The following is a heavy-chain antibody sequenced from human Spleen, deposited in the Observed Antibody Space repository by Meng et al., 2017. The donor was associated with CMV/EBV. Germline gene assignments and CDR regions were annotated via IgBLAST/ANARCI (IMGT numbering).Heavy chain of an antibody. CDR3: ARVGSSSWYSPNWFDP. V-gene: IGHV1-18*01. D-gene: IGHD6-13*01. CDR1: GYTFTSYG. J-gene: IGHJ5*02. Sequence: ASVKVSCKASGYTFTSYGISWVRQAPGQGLEWMGWISAYNGNTNYAQKLQGRVTMTTDTSTSTAYMERRSLRSDDTAVYYCARVGSSSWYSPNWFDPWGQGTLVTVSS. CDR2: ISAYNGNT.